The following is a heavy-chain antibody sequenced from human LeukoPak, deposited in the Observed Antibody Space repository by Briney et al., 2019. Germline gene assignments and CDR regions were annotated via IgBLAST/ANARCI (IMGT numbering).Heavy chain of an antibody. Sequence: GGCLRLSCAASGFTFSSYAMHWVRQAPGKGLEWVAVISYDGSNKYYADSVKGRFTISRDNSKNTLYLQMNSLRAEDTAVYYCAREDSGYSRSGELDYWGQGTLVTVSS. CDR2: ISYDGSNK. CDR1: GFTFSSYA. J-gene: IGHJ4*02. CDR3: AREDSGYSRSGELDY. D-gene: IGHD3-22*01. V-gene: IGHV3-30-3*01.